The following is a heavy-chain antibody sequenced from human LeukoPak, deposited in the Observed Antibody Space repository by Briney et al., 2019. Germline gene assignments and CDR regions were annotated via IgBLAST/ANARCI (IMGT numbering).Heavy chain of an antibody. CDR1: GFTFSSYA. D-gene: IGHD3-22*01. CDR3: AKVQTYYYDSSGPYRI. Sequence: GRSLRLSCAASGFTFSSYAMSWVRQAPGKGLEWVSAISGSGGSTYYADSVKGRFTISRDNSKNTLYLQMNSLRAEDTAVYYCAKVQTYYYDSSGPYRIWGQGTLVTVSS. J-gene: IGHJ4*02. CDR2: ISGSGGST. V-gene: IGHV3-23*01.